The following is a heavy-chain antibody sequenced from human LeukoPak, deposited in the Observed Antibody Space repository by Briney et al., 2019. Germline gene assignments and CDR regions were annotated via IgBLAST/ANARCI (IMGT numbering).Heavy chain of an antibody. Sequence: SETLSLTCTVSGASISSYYWSWVRQPPGKGLEWIGYIHYSGGTDYNPSLKSRVTISIDTSKNQLSLKLSSVTAADTAVYYCSRGLYSSTWPDYWGQGTLVTVSS. CDR2: IHYSGGT. J-gene: IGHJ4*02. D-gene: IGHD6-13*01. CDR3: SRGLYSSTWPDY. CDR1: GASISSYY. V-gene: IGHV4-59*08.